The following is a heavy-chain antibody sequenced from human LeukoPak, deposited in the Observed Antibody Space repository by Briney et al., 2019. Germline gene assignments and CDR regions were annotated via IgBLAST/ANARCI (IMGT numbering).Heavy chain of an antibody. V-gene: IGHV4-59*08. Sequence: SETLSLTCTVSGGSISSYYWSWIRQPPGKGLEWIGYIYYSGSTNYNPSLKSRVTISVDTSKNPFSLKLSSVTAADTAVYYCARASITMVRGVPGWFDPWGQGTLVTVSS. CDR1: GGSISSYY. D-gene: IGHD3-10*01. CDR2: IYYSGST. J-gene: IGHJ5*02. CDR3: ARASITMVRGVPGWFDP.